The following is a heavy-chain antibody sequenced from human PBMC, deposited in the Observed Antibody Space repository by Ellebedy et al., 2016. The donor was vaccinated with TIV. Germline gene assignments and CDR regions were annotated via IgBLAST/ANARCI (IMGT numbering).Heavy chain of an antibody. CDR1: GYTFTTFD. CDR3: ARGETWFWSGYYAVGYYYYMDV. V-gene: IGHV1-8*01. D-gene: IGHD3-3*01. CDR2: MNPNSGNT. J-gene: IGHJ6*03. Sequence: ASVKVSXXASGYTFTTFDITWVRQATGQGLEWMGWMNPNSGNTGYAQKFQGRVTMTRNTSISTAYMELSSLRSEDTAVYYCARGETWFWSGYYAVGYYYYMDVWGKGTTVTVSS.